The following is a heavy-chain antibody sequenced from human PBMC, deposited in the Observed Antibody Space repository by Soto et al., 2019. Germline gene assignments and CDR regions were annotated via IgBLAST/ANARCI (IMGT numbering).Heavy chain of an antibody. CDR1: GFPFSTSA. D-gene: IGHD1-26*01. CDR3: GKYSGSYPVYNGMNV. V-gene: IGHV3-23*01. CDR2: ISGTSDAA. Sequence: EVQLLESGGGLVQPGGSLRLSCAASGFPFSTSAMNWVRQAPGKGLEWVSIISGTSDAAYYAESVKGRFTSSRDNSKNTLYLQMNSLRAEDTAVYYCGKYSGSYPVYNGMNVGGKGTTVTVSS. J-gene: IGHJ6*04.